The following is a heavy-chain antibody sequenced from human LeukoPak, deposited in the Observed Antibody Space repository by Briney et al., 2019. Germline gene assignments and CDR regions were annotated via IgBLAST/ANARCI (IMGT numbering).Heavy chain of an antibody. J-gene: IGHJ6*03. Sequence: ASVKVSCKASGYTFTSYDINWVRQATGQGLEWVGCMNPNSGNTGYAQKFQGRVTMTRNTSISTAYMELSSLRSEDTAVYYCERGRTGRYYDFWSGYSNYYYYYYMDVWGKGTTVTVSS. CDR3: ERGRTGRYYDFWSGYSNYYYYYYMDV. CDR1: GYTFTSYD. D-gene: IGHD3-3*01. CDR2: MNPNSGNT. V-gene: IGHV1-8*01.